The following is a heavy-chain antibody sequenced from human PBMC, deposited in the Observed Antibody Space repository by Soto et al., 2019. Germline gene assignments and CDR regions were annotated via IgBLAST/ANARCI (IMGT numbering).Heavy chain of an antibody. V-gene: IGHV3-9*01. J-gene: IGHJ6*02. Sequence: GGSLRLSCAASGFTFDDYGMHWVRQAPGKGLVWVSGISWNSGSIRYTDSVNARFTISRENAKISLLLQMNSLRAADTALYYCVKDVSRRGSFYYYFGMDVWGPGTMVAVSS. CDR2: ISWNSGSI. CDR1: GFTFDDYG. D-gene: IGHD3-16*01. CDR3: VKDVSRRGSFYYYFGMDV.